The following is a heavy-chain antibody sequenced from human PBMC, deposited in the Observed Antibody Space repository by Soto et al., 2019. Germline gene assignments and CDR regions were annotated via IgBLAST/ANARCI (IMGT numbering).Heavy chain of an antibody. V-gene: IGHV1-69*01. Sequence: STKVSCKASGGTFSSYAISWVRQAPGQGLEWMGGIIPIFGTANYAQKCQGRVTITADESTSTAYMELSSLRSEDTAVYYCARNHRGVTRDSYYYYYGMDVWGQGTTVTVSS. D-gene: IGHD4-17*01. J-gene: IGHJ6*02. CDR3: ARNHRGVTRDSYYYYYGMDV. CDR1: GGTFSSYA. CDR2: IIPIFGTA.